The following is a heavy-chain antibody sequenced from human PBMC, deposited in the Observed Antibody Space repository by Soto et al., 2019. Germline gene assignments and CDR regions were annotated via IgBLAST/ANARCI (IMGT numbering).Heavy chain of an antibody. J-gene: IGHJ5*02. CDR1: GGSINSSSCF. CDR2: IYYSGST. D-gene: IGHD6-19*01. CDR3: ARHYSSGSRNWFDP. V-gene: IGHV4-39*01. Sequence: LSLTCSVSGGSINSSSCFWGWVRQPPGKGLEWIGSIYYSGSTYYNPSLRSRVTISVDTSKNQFSLKLSSVTAADTAVFYCARHYSSGSRNWFDPWGQGTLVTVSS.